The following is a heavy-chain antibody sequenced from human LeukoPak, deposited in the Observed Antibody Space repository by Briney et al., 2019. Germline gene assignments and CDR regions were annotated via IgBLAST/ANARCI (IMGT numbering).Heavy chain of an antibody. J-gene: IGHJ3*02. CDR2: TYYRSKWYN. D-gene: IGHD5-18*01. Sequence: SQTLSLTCAISGDSVSSNSAAWNWIRQSPSRGLEWLGRTYYRSKWYNDYAVSVKSRITINPDTSKNQFSLQLNSVTPEDTAVYYCARESIFTADRGYSYAFDIWGQGTMVTVSS. V-gene: IGHV6-1*01. CDR3: ARESIFTADRGYSYAFDI. CDR1: GDSVSSNSAA.